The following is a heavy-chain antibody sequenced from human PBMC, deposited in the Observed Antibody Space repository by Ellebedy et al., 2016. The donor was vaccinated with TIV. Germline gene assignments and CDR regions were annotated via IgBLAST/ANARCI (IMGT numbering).Heavy chain of an antibody. D-gene: IGHD4-11*01. CDR3: ARDKRSTNIEEGSKFDC. CDR1: GFTFSGYG. CDR2: IDSSGVTV. J-gene: IGHJ4*02. Sequence: GESLKISCAASGFTFSGYGMNWVRQAPGKGLEWVSYIDSSGVTVFYADSVKGRFTISRDNAKNSLYLQMNSLRTEDTSLYYCARDKRSTNIEEGSKFDCWGQGTLAAVSS. V-gene: IGHV3-48*04.